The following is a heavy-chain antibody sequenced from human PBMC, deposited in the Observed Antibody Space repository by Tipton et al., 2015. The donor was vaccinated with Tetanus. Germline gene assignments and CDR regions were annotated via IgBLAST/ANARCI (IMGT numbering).Heavy chain of an antibody. J-gene: IGHJ4*02. CDR3: ARAAGFLGLTHDF. D-gene: IGHD2/OR15-2a*01. CDR1: GDSFTGFY. Sequence: TLSLTCAVSGDSFTGFYWHWIRQPPGKGLEWIGEINHRGGISYNPSLKSRVTISMDRSNTQFSLRLDSLTAADTAVYYCARAAGFLGLTHDFWGRGTLVSVSS. CDR2: INHRGGI. V-gene: IGHV4-34*01.